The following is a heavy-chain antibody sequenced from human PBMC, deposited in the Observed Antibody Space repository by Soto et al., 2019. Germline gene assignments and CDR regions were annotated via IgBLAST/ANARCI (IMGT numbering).Heavy chain of an antibody. CDR1: GGSFSGYY. Sequence: SSETLSLTCAVYGGSFSGYYWSWIRQPPGKGLEWIGEINHSGSTNYNPSLKSRVTISRDTSKNQFSLKLTSVTAADTALYYCGKVLVGATGHTDSDSWGPGTLVT. V-gene: IGHV4-34*01. CDR3: GKVLVGATGHTDSDS. CDR2: INHSGST. D-gene: IGHD2-15*01. J-gene: IGHJ4*02.